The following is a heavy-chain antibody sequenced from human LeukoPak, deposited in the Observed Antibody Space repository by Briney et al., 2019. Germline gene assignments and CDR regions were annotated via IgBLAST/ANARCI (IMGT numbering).Heavy chain of an antibody. CDR2: ISSSSSYI. J-gene: IGHJ4*02. CDR3: ASTKGVAVTTEFDY. CDR1: GFTFSTYT. Sequence: GGSLRLSCAASGFTFSTYTMSWVRQAPGKGLEWVSSISSSSSYIYYADSVKGRFTISRDNAKNSLYLQMNSLRAEDTAVYYCASTKGVAVTTEFDYWSQGTLVTVSS. D-gene: IGHD4-17*01. V-gene: IGHV3-21*01.